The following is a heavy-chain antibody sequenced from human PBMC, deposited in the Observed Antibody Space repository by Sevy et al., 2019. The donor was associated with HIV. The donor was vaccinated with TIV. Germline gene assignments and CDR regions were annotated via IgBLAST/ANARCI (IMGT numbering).Heavy chain of an antibody. D-gene: IGHD7-27*01. V-gene: IGHV4-59*01. Sequence: SETLSLTCTVSGASISSYYWSWIRQPPGKGLEWIGYVFYSGSTNYNPSLKSRVTISVDTSKSQFSLKLNSVNAADTAVYYCARANGPGHLGLLGGFDFWGQGTLVTVSS. J-gene: IGHJ4*02. CDR3: ARANGPGHLGLLGGFDF. CDR1: GASISSYY. CDR2: VFYSGST.